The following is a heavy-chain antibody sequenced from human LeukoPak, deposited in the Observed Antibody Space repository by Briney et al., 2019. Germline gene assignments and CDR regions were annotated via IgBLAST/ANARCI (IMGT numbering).Heavy chain of an antibody. CDR2: ISSSSSTI. CDR3: ARDSKGQWLVPVDY. V-gene: IGHV3-48*01. D-gene: IGHD6-19*01. Sequence: PGGSLRLSCAASGFTFSSYSMNWVRQAPGKGLEWVSYISSSSSTIYYADSVKGRFTISRDNAKNSLYLQMNSLRAEDTAVYYCARDSKGQWLVPVDYWGQGTLVTVSS. CDR1: GFTFSSYS. J-gene: IGHJ4*02.